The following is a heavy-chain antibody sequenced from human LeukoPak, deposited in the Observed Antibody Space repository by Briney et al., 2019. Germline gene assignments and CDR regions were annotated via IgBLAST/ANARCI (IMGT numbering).Heavy chain of an antibody. CDR3: ARDAESWLRWFDP. CDR2: INHSGST. V-gene: IGHV4-34*01. Sequence: SETLSLTCAVYGGSFSGYYWSWIRQPPGKGLEWIGEINHSGSTNYNPSLKSRVTISVDTSKNQFSLKPSSVTAADTAVYYCARDAESWLRWFDPWGQGTLVTVSS. CDR1: GGSFSGYY. D-gene: IGHD5-12*01. J-gene: IGHJ5*02.